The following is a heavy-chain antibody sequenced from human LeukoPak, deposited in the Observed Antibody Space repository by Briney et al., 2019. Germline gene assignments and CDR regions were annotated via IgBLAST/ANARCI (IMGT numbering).Heavy chain of an antibody. V-gene: IGHV3-7*01. Sequence: PGGSLRLSCAASGFTFSSYWMSWVRQAPGKGLEWVANIKQDGSEKYYVDSVKGRFTISRGNAKNSLYLQMNSLRAEDTAVYYCARNDWHYDFWSGYPYDAFDIWGQGTMVTVSS. CDR2: IKQDGSEK. CDR3: ARNDWHYDFWSGYPYDAFDI. J-gene: IGHJ3*02. D-gene: IGHD3-3*01. CDR1: GFTFSSYW.